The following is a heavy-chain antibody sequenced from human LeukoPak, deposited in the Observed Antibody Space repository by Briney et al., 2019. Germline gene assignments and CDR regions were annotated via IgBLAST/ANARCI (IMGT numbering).Heavy chain of an antibody. Sequence: PSETLSLTCTLSRGSISTYYWSWIRQPPGKGLEWIGYVYYSGSATYNPSLKSRVTISVDTSKNQFSLKLTSVIAADTAVYYCARHNWDQNWFDPWGQGTLVTVSP. CDR3: ARHNWDQNWFDP. CDR2: VYYSGSA. CDR1: RGSISTYY. D-gene: IGHD1-1*01. J-gene: IGHJ5*02. V-gene: IGHV4-59*13.